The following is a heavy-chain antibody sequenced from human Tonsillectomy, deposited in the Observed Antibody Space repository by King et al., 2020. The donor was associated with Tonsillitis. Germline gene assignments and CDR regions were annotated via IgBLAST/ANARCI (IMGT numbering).Heavy chain of an antibody. CDR2: INHSGST. D-gene: IGHD3-22*01. CDR3: ARGYYYDSSGYYTYYFDY. V-gene: IGHV4-34*01. J-gene: IGHJ4*02. CDR1: GGSFSGYY. Sequence: VQLQQWGAGLLKPSETLSLTCAVYGGSFSGYYWSWIRQPPGKGLEWIGEINHSGSTNYNPSLKSRVTISVDTSKNQFSLKLSSVTAADTAVHYCARGYYYDSSGYYTYYFDYWGQGTLVTVSS.